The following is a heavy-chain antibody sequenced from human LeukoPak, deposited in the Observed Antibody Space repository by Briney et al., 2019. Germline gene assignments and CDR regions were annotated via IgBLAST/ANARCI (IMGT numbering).Heavy chain of an antibody. CDR1: GGSISSSSYY. CDR2: MYYSGST. CDR3: ARRKGCSGGNCYGFDI. Sequence: SETLSLTCTVSGGSISSSSYYWGWIRQPPGKGLEWIGYMYYSGSTYYNPSLNSRVTISRDTSKNQFSLKLSSVTAADTAVFYCARRKGCSGGNCYGFDIWGQGTMVTVSS. J-gene: IGHJ3*02. D-gene: IGHD2-15*01. V-gene: IGHV4-39*07.